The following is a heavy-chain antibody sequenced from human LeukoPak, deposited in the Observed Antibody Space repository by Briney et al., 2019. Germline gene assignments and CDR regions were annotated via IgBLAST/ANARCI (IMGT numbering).Heavy chain of an antibody. D-gene: IGHD4-17*01. CDR2: IYYSGST. J-gene: IGHJ4*02. CDR3: ARDRAVTRDFDY. CDR1: GGPINSGDYY. V-gene: IGHV4-30-4*01. Sequence: SQTLSLPCTVSGGPINSGDYYWSRIRQPPGKGLEWIGYIYYSGSTYYNPSLKSRVTISVDTSKNQFSLKLSSVTAADTAVYYCARDRAVTRDFDYWGQGTLVTVSS.